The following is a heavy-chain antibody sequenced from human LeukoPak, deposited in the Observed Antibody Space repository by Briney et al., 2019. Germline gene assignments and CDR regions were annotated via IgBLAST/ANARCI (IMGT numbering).Heavy chain of an antibody. V-gene: IGHV4-39*01. CDR2: IYYSGST. CDR1: GGSISSSSYY. Sequence: SETLSLTCTVSGGSISSSSYYWGWIRQPPGKGLEWIGSIYYSGSTYYNPSLKSRVTISVDTSKNQFSLKLSSVTAADTAVYYCARTGVVLWFDPWGQGTLVTVSS. J-gene: IGHJ5*02. D-gene: IGHD1-1*01. CDR3: ARTGVVLWFDP.